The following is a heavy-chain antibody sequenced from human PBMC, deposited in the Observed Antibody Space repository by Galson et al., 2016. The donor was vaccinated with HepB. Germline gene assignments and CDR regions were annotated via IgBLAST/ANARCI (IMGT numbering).Heavy chain of an antibody. D-gene: IGHD3-22*01. J-gene: IGHJ4*02. CDR3: ARDINLYDSSGYYYDPSRNADY. CDR2: ISYDGSNK. V-gene: IGHV3-30*03. Sequence: SLGLSCAASGFTFSSYGMHWVRQAPGKGLEWVAVISYDGSNKYYTDSVKGRFTISRDNSKNTLYLQMNSLRAEDTAVYYCARDINLYDSSGYYYDPSRNADYWGQGTLVTVSS. CDR1: GFTFSSYG.